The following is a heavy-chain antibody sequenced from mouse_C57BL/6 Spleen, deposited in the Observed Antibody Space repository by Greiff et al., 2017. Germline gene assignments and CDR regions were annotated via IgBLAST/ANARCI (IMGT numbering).Heavy chain of an antibody. CDR3: TTWDYAMDY. CDR1: GFNIKDDY. V-gene: IGHV14-4*01. J-gene: IGHJ4*01. CDR2: IDPANGDT. Sequence: EVQLQQSGAELVRPGASVKLSCTASGFNIKDDYMHWVKQRPEQGLEWIGWIDPANGDTEYASKFQGKATITADTSSNTAYLQLSSLTSEDTAVYYCTTWDYAMDYWGQGTSVTVSS.